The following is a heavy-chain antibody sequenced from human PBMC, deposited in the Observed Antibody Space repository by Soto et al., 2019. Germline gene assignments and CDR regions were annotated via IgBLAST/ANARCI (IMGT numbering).Heavy chain of an antibody. CDR3: AGSLMVYAVIDY. Sequence: QVQLVESGAEVKKPGASVKVSCKASGYTFTSYDMHWVRQAPGQGLEWMGIINPSGGSTRYAQKFQGRVTMTRDASMSTVYMELSSLRSEDTAVYYCAGSLMVYAVIDYWCQGTLLTVSS. CDR2: INPSGGST. V-gene: IGHV1-46*01. D-gene: IGHD2-8*01. J-gene: IGHJ4*02. CDR1: GYTFTSYD.